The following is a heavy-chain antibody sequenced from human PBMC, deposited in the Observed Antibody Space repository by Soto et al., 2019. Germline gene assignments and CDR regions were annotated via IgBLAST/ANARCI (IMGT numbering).Heavy chain of an antibody. V-gene: IGHV2-70*01. CDR2: INWDDEK. CDR3: ARIKGPYDAFDI. CDR1: GFSLVTNGMC. J-gene: IGHJ3*02. Sequence: SGPTLVNPTQTLTLTCTFSGFSLVTNGMCVSWIRQPPGKALEWLSLINWDDEKFYTTSLRTRLTISKDTSNNQVVLTVTNMDPVDTATYYCARIKGPYDAFDIWGQGTMDTVSS.